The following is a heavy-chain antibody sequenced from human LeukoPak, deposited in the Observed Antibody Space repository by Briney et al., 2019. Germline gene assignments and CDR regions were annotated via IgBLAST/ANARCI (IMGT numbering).Heavy chain of an antibody. Sequence: GGSLRLSCAASGFTFSSYAMSWVRQAPGKGLEWVSAISGSGGSTYYADSVKGRFTISRDNSKNTLYLQMNSLRAEDTAVYYWAKDRKIGGDSSGRGGFDYWGQGTLVTVSS. CDR1: GFTFSSYA. J-gene: IGHJ4*02. V-gene: IGHV3-23*01. CDR3: AKDRKIGGDSSGRGGFDY. D-gene: IGHD3-22*01. CDR2: ISGSGGST.